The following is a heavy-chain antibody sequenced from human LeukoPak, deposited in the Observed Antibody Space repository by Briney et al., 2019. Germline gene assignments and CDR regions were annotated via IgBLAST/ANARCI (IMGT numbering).Heavy chain of an antibody. D-gene: IGHD3-22*01. CDR3: ARLFGYDSSGYPFDY. Sequence: PSETLSLTCAVYGGSFSGYYWSWIRQPPGKGLEWIGEINHSGSTNYNPSLKSRVTISVDTSKNQFSLKLSSVTAADTAFYYCARLFGYDSSGYPFDYWGQGTLVTVSS. J-gene: IGHJ4*02. V-gene: IGHV4-34*01. CDR2: INHSGST. CDR1: GGSFSGYY.